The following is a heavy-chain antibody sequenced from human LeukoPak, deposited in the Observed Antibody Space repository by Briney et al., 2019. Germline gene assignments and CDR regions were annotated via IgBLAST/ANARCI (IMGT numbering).Heavy chain of an antibody. Sequence: PSETLSLTCTVSGGSISSGDYYWSWIRQPPGKGLEWIGYIYYSGSTYYNPSLKSRVTISVDTSKNQFSLKLSSVTAADTAVYYCARVASRVITAFDIWGQGTMVTVSS. J-gene: IGHJ3*02. CDR2: IYYSGST. CDR3: ARVASRVITAFDI. CDR1: GGSISSGDYY. V-gene: IGHV4-30-4*01. D-gene: IGHD3-22*01.